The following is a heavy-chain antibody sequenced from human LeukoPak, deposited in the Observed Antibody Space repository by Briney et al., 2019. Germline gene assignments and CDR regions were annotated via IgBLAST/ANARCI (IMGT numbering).Heavy chain of an antibody. CDR3: AKDLYDSSGYYYFDY. V-gene: IGHV3-23*01. CDR2: ISGSGGST. D-gene: IGHD3-22*01. Sequence: TGGSLRLSCAASGFTFSSYAMSWVRQAPGKGLKWVSAISGSGGSTYYADSVKGRFTISRDNSKDTLYLQMNSLRAEDTAVYYCAKDLYDSSGYYYFDYWGQGTLVTVSS. CDR1: GFTFSSYA. J-gene: IGHJ4*02.